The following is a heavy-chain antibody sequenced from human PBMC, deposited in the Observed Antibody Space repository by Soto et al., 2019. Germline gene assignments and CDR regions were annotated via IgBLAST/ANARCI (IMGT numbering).Heavy chain of an antibody. CDR1: GFTFSSYG. CDR3: AREGAMVRGVIRPLDY. J-gene: IGHJ4*02. D-gene: IGHD3-10*01. CDR2: IWYDGSNK. Sequence: QVQLVESGGGVVQPGRSLRLSCAASGFTFSSYGMHWVRQAPGKGLEWVAVIWYDGSNKYYADSVKGRFTISRDNSKNTLYLQRNSLRAEDTAVYYCAREGAMVRGVIRPLDYWGQGTLVTVSS. V-gene: IGHV3-33*01.